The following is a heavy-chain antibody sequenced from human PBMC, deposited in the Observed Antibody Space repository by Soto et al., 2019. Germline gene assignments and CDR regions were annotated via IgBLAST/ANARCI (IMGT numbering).Heavy chain of an antibody. V-gene: IGHV1-69*02. Sequence: SVKVSCKASGGTFSSYTISWVRQAPGQGLEWMGRIIPILGIANYAQKFQGRVTITADKSTSTAYMELSSLRSEDTAVYYCAGPHYYGSGSYYSYYYYYYGMDVWGQGTTVTVSS. CDR2: IIPILGIA. D-gene: IGHD3-10*01. CDR3: AGPHYYGSGSYYSYYYYYYGMDV. J-gene: IGHJ6*02. CDR1: GGTFSSYT.